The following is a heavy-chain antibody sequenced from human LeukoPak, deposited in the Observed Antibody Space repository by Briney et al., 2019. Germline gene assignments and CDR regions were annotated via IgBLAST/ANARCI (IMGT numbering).Heavy chain of an antibody. Sequence: GASVKFSCKSSEYTLIGYFMHWVRQAPGQGLEWMGWINPNPDCRNYGRKFQGRVTMTKDTTISTGYMELSGLKSDDTAVYYCARARGYCGGDSCHIYGMDVWGQGITVTVSS. CDR1: EYTLIGYF. CDR2: INPNPDCR. J-gene: IGHJ6*02. D-gene: IGHD2-21*01. CDR3: ARARGYCGGDSCHIYGMDV. V-gene: IGHV1-2*02.